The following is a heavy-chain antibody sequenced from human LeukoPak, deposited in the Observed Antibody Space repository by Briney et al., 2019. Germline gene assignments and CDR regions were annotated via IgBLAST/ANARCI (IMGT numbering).Heavy chain of an antibody. Sequence: SETLSLTCTVSGGSISGYYWSWIRQPPGKGLELIGYIYSTGITDYNPSLTSRVTISVDTSKNQFSLKLSSVTAADTAVYYCARFIGSSGYYDYWGHGTMVTVPS. CDR1: GGSISGYY. CDR3: ARFIGSSGYYDY. D-gene: IGHD3-22*01. CDR2: IYSTGIT. J-gene: IGHJ4*01. V-gene: IGHV4-59*01.